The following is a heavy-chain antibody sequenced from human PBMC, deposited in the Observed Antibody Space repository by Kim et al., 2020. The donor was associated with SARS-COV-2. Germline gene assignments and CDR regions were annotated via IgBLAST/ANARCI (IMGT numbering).Heavy chain of an antibody. CDR2: INHSGST. V-gene: IGHV4-34*01. J-gene: IGHJ5*02. CDR3: ARLAFTFGGVIAAHWFDP. Sequence: SETLSLTCAVYGGSFSGYYWSWIRQPPGKGLEWIGEINHSGSTNYNPSLKSRVTISVDTSKNQFSLKLSSVTAADTAVYYCARLAFTFGGVIAAHWFDP. D-gene: IGHD3-16*02. CDR1: GGSFSGYY.